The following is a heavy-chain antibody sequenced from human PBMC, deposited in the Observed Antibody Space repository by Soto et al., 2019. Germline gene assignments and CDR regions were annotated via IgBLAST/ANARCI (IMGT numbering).Heavy chain of an antibody. V-gene: IGHV4-30-4*01. CDR1: GGSISSGDDY. Sequence: SETLSLTCIVSGGSISSGDDYWAWIRQPPGKGLEWLGYIYYSGTTHFNPSLKSRLTLSIDTSKNQFSLKLSSVTAADTAVYFCARALLVRDDAFDLWGQGTVVTVSS. J-gene: IGHJ3*01. D-gene: IGHD1-26*01. CDR3: ARALLVRDDAFDL. CDR2: IYYSGTT.